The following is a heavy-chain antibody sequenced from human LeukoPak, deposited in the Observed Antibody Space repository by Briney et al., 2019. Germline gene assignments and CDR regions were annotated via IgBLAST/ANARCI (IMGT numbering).Heavy chain of an antibody. V-gene: IGHV4-59*12. J-gene: IGHJ4*02. D-gene: IGHD3-22*01. CDR2: IYYSGST. CDR1: GGSISSYY. Sequence: NPSETLSLTCTVSGGSISSYYWSWIRQPPGKGLEWIGYIYYSGSTNYNPSLKSRVTISVDTSKNQFSLKLSSVTAADTAVYYCAAGDDTFDYWGQGTLVTVSS. CDR3: AAGDDTFDY.